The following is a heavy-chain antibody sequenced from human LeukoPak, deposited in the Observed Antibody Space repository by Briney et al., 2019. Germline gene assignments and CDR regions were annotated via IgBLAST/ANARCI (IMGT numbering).Heavy chain of an antibody. V-gene: IGHV3-21*01. CDR2: ISSSSSYI. CDR1: GFTFSSYS. J-gene: IGHJ6*03. CDR3: ARDVYYDFWSGYYRPYYYMDV. Sequence: GGSLRLSCAASGFTFSSYSMNWVRQAPGKGLEWVSSISSSSSYIYYADSVKGRFTISRDNAKNSLYLQMNSLRAEDTAVYYCARDVYYDFWSGYYRPYYYMDVWGKGTTVTVSS. D-gene: IGHD3-3*01.